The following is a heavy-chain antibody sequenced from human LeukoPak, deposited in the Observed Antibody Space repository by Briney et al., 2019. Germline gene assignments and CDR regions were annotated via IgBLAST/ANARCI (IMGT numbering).Heavy chain of an antibody. Sequence: PGGSLRLSCAASGFTFGSYSMNWVRQAPGKGLEWVSSISSSSSYIYYADSVKGRFTISRDNAKDSLYLQMNSLRAEDTAVYYCARVSGSGPYYYYGMDVWGQGTTVTVSS. CDR2: ISSSSSYI. J-gene: IGHJ6*02. V-gene: IGHV3-21*01. CDR1: GFTFGSYS. CDR3: ARVSGSGPYYYYGMDV. D-gene: IGHD3-10*01.